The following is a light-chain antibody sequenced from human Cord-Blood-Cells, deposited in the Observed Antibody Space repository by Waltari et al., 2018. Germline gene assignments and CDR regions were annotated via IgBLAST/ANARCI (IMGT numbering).Light chain of an antibody. J-gene: IGLJ2*01. Sequence: QSVLTQPPSVSAAPGQKVTISCSGSSSNIGNNYVSWYQQLPGTAPKLLIYESNKRPSGMPDRFSGAKSGTSATLGITGLQTGDEADDYCGTWDSSLSAVVFGGGTKLTVL. V-gene: IGLV1-51*02. CDR1: SSNIGNNY. CDR3: GTWDSSLSAVV. CDR2: ESN.